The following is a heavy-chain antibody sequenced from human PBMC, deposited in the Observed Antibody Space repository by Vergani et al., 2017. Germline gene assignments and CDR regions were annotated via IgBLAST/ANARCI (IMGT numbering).Heavy chain of an antibody. CDR1: SFSVSSHY. CDR3: VRDVRVSRT. CDR2: ISDNGGTT. V-gene: IGHV3-66*01. Sequence: LVESGGGLVQPGGSLRLSCAASSFSVSSHYMTWVRQAPGKGLEWVSIISDNGGTTYYADSVKGRFTISRDNSKDTLYLDMSSLRAEDTAVYYCVRDVRVSRTWGQGTLVAVSS. J-gene: IGHJ3*01.